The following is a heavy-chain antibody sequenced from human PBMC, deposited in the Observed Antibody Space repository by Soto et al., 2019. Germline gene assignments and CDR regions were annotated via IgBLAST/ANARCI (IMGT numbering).Heavy chain of an antibody. CDR1: GVTVCIYA. Sequence: HGGSLKLSCAACGVTVCIYAVSGVRQAPGKGLEWVSAISGSGGSTYYADSVKGRFTISRDNTKNTLYLQMNSLRAEDTAVYYCAKDSMVGGAFDIWGQGTMVTVSS. D-gene: IGHD3-10*01. V-gene: IGHV3-23*01. CDR3: AKDSMVGGAFDI. J-gene: IGHJ3*02. CDR2: ISGSGGST.